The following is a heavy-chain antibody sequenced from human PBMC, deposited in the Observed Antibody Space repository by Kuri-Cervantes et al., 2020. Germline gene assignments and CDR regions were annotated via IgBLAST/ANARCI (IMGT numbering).Heavy chain of an antibody. CDR3: AFSLSYDSSGYFFDY. V-gene: IGHV1-69*05. Sequence: SVKVSCKVSGGTFSSYAISWVRQAPGQGLEWMGGIIPIFGTANYAQKFQGRVTITTDESTSTAYMELSSLRSEDTAVYYCAFSLSYDSSGYFFDYWGQGTLVTVSS. J-gene: IGHJ4*02. D-gene: IGHD3-22*01. CDR2: IIPIFGTA. CDR1: GGTFSSYA.